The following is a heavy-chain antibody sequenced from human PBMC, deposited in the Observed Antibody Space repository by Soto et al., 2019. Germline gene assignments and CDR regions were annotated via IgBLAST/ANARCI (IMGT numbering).Heavy chain of an antibody. V-gene: IGHV3-23*01. CDR1: GFTFSSYA. CDR3: AKWGATIFGVRSGYYGMGV. CDR2: ISGSGGST. D-gene: IGHD3-3*01. J-gene: IGHJ6*02. Sequence: GGSLRLSCAASGFTFSSYAMSWVRQAPGKGLEWVSAISGSGGSTYYADSVKGRFTISRDNSKNTLYLQMNSLRAEDTAVYYCAKWGATIFGVRSGYYGMGVWGQGTTVTVSS.